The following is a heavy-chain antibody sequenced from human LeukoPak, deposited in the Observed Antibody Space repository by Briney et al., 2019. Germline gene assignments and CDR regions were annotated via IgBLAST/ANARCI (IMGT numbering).Heavy chain of an antibody. D-gene: IGHD4-17*01. J-gene: IGHJ6*02. V-gene: IGHV3-30-3*01. CDR2: ISYDGSNK. Sequence: GGSLRLSCAASGFTFSSYAMHWVRQAPGKGLEWVAVISYDGSNKYYAGSVKGRFTISRDNSKNTLYLQMNSLRAEDTAVYYCARDDQRMTTVTRPYYYYGMDVWGQGTTVTVSS. CDR3: ARDDQRMTTVTRPYYYYGMDV. CDR1: GFTFSSYA.